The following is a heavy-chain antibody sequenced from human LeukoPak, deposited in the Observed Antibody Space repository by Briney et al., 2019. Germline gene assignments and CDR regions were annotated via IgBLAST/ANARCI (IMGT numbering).Heavy chain of an antibody. CDR1: GYTFAAYY. CDR3: ARDHYDSSGYFDS. V-gene: IGHV1-2*02. J-gene: IGHJ4*02. CDR2: INPNNCGT. Sequence: ASVKVSCKASGYTFAAYYIHWVRQTPGQRLAWVGWINPNNCGTNYAQNFQDRVTMTRDTYTTTAYMELTKLRSDDTAVYYCARDHYDSSGYFDSWGQGTLVTVSS. D-gene: IGHD3-22*01.